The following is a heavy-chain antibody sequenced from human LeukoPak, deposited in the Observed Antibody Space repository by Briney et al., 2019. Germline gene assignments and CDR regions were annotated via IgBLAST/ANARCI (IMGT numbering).Heavy chain of an antibody. CDR1: GGSISSYY. J-gene: IGHJ4*02. D-gene: IGHD3-16*01. CDR3: ASLGVGKEDRDF. V-gene: IGHV4-59*01. Sequence: SETLSLTCTASGGSISSYYWSWIRQPPGKGLEWIGYIYYRGNTNYNPSLKSRITMSVDTSENQFSLRLSSVTAGDTAVYYCASLGVGKEDRDFWGQGTLVTVSS. CDR2: IYYRGNT.